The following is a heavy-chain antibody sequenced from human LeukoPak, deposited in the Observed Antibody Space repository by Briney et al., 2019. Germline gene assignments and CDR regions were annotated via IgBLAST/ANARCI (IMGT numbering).Heavy chain of an antibody. CDR3: TRQLWTPTHWGYYYMDV. V-gene: IGHV3-15*01. J-gene: IGHJ6*03. CDR1: GFTFSSYE. Sequence: GSLRLSCAASGFTFSSYEMNWVRQAPGKGLEWVGRIKSKTGGGTTDYAAPVKGRFTISRDDSKNTLYLQMNSLKTEDTAVYYCTRQLWTPTHWGYYYMDVWGKGTTVTVSS. D-gene: IGHD5-18*01. CDR2: IKSKTGGGTT.